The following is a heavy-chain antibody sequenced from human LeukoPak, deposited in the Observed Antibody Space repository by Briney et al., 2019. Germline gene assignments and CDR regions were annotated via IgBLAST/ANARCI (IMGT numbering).Heavy chain of an antibody. Sequence: EASVKVSCKASGGTFSSYAISWVRQAPGRGLEWMGGIIPMFGTAKYAQKFQGRVTITADESTNTAYMELRSLRSEDTAVYYCARDSSEFRSLIPHWGQGTLVTASS. CDR2: IIPMFGTA. D-gene: IGHD2-21*01. CDR1: GGTFSSYA. J-gene: IGHJ1*01. CDR3: ARDSSEFRSLIPH. V-gene: IGHV1-69*13.